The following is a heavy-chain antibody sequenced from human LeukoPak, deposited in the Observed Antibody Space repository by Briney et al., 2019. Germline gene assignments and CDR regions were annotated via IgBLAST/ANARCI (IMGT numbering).Heavy chain of an antibody. Sequence: PGGSLRLSCAASGFTFSSYWMSWVRQAPGKGLEWVANIKQDGSEKYYVDSVKGRFTISRDNAKNSLYLQMNSLRAEDTAVYYCATYHGMRVNSYGSDYFDYWGQGTLVTVSS. V-gene: IGHV3-7*01. D-gene: IGHD5-18*01. CDR1: GFTFSSYW. CDR2: IKQDGSEK. CDR3: ATYHGMRVNSYGSDYFDY. J-gene: IGHJ4*02.